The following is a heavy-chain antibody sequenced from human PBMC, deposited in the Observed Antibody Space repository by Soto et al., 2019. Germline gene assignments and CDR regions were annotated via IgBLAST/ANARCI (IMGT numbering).Heavy chain of an antibody. D-gene: IGHD3-16*01. CDR2: MNAKSGDT. CDR1: GYTFTDFD. J-gene: IGHJ6*02. Sequence: QAHLEQSGAEVKRPGASVKVSCKASGYTFTDFDINWLRQASGQGPEWMGWMNAKSGDTFFAQRFQGKFNMTWDTALSTAYMEVGSLTSDDTAIYYCARGNPFNYAGFDVWGQGTTVAVSS. CDR3: ARGNPFNYAGFDV. V-gene: IGHV1-8*01.